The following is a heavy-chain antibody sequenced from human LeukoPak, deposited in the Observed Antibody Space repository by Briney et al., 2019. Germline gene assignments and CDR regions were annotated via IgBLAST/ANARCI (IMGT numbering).Heavy chain of an antibody. CDR2: IYYSGST. CDR1: GGSISSGDYY. J-gene: IGHJ4*02. V-gene: IGHV4-30-4*08. D-gene: IGHD1-26*01. CDR3: ARDGSGSYEGSGYFDY. Sequence: SQTLSLTCTVSGGSISSGDYYWSWIRQPPGKGLEWIGYIYYSGSTYYNPSLKSRVTISVDTSKNQFSLTLSSVTDADTAVYYCARDGSGSYEGSGYFDYWGQGTLVTVSS.